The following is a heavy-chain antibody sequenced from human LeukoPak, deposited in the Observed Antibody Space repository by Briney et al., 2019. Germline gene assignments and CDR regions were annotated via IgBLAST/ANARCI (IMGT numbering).Heavy chain of an antibody. D-gene: IGHD6-19*01. V-gene: IGHV1-18*01. CDR2: ISVYNGDT. Sequence: ASVTVSFTCSVYTFNKQGISWARQARGQGGEGMGWISVYNGDTKYSQKFQCRVTLTIHTSTTTAYMELRSLTSDDTAMYYCARDPSNTSGWYIYFDYWGQGTLVTVSS. CDR1: VYTFNKQG. CDR3: ARDPSNTSGWYIYFDY. J-gene: IGHJ4*02.